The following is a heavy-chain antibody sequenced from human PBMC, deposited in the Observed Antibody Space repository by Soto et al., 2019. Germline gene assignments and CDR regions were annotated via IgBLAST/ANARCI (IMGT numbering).Heavy chain of an antibody. D-gene: IGHD6-13*01. CDR1: GGTFSSYA. J-gene: IGHJ4*02. Sequence: QVQLVQSGAEVQKPGSSVKVSCKASGGTFSSYAISWVRQAPGQGLEGMGGIIPIFGTANYAQKFQGRVTITADKSTSTAYMELSSLRSEDTAVYYCARGIRGYSSSWYDGYYFDYWGQGTLVTVSS. CDR2: IIPIFGTA. V-gene: IGHV1-69*06. CDR3: ARGIRGYSSSWYDGYYFDY.